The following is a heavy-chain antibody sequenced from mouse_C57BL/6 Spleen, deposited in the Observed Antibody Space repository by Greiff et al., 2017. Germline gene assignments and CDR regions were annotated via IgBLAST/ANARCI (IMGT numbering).Heavy chain of an antibody. V-gene: IGHV1-15*01. Sequence: QVQLQQSGAELVRPGASVTLSCKASGYTFTDYEMHWVKQTPVHGLEWIGAIDPETGGTAYIQKFKGTAILTADKSSSTAYMELRSLTSEDSAVDYCTREYDGYYVFDYWGQGTTLTVSS. J-gene: IGHJ2*01. CDR2: IDPETGGT. CDR1: GYTFTDYE. D-gene: IGHD2-3*01. CDR3: TREYDGYYVFDY.